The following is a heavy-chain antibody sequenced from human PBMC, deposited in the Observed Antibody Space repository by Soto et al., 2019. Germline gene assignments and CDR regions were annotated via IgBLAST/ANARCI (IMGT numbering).Heavy chain of an antibody. CDR3: ARDTGTNYGSPNPVFDY. Sequence: PGGSLRLSCAASGFTFSSYAMHWVRQAPGKGLEWVAVISYDGSNKYYADSVKGRFTISRDNSKNTLYLQMNSLRAEDTAAYYCARDTGTNYGSPNPVFDYWGQGTLVTVSS. J-gene: IGHJ4*02. CDR1: GFTFSSYA. CDR2: ISYDGSNK. D-gene: IGHD3-22*01. V-gene: IGHV3-30-3*01.